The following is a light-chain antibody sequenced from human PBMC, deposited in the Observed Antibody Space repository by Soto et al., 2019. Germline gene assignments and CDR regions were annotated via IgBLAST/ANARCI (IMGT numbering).Light chain of an antibody. CDR3: QQYYQWPT. CDR2: GAS. J-gene: IGKJ4*01. V-gene: IGKV3-15*01. Sequence: IVMTQSLATLSVSPGERATLSCRASQSVSTNLAWYQRRPGQAPRLLIYGASTRATGIPARFSGIGSGTEFTLTISSLQSEDFAVYYCQQYYQWPTFGGGTQVEIK. CDR1: QSVSTN.